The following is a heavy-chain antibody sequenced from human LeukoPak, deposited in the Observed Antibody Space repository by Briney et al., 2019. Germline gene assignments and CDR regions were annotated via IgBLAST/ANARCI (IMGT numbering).Heavy chain of an antibody. Sequence: PGGSLRLSCTTSGFTFRSYWMSWLRQAPGKGLEWVANIKQDGSQKYYVGSVKGRFTISRDNAKNLVSLEMNSLSAEDTAVYYCARDSGPYYVDVWGKGTTVTVSS. CDR3: ARDSGPYYVDV. CDR2: IKQDGSQK. V-gene: IGHV3-7*01. J-gene: IGHJ6*03. CDR1: GFTFRSYW.